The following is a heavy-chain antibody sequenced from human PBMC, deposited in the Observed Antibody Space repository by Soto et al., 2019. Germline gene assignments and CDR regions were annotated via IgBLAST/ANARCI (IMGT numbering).Heavy chain of an antibody. D-gene: IGHD2-21*01. Sequence: PGGSLRLSCAASGFTFRSFTMNWVRQAPGKGLEWVSTISSNSAYIYYTDALRGRFTISRDNAKNSLHLQMNSLRAEDTAVYYCTRVPNQQAIGPFFDKWGQGTQVTVSS. J-gene: IGHJ4*02. CDR3: TRVPNQQAIGPFFDK. CDR2: ISSNSAYI. V-gene: IGHV3-21*01. CDR1: GFTFRSFT.